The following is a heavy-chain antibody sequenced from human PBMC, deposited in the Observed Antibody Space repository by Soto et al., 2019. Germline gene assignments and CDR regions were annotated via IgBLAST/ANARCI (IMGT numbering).Heavy chain of an antibody. J-gene: IGHJ4*02. D-gene: IGHD3-16*01. CDR3: ARAGPNDYRWGSYCHFDY. Sequence: PGGSLRLSCAASGFTFRGYAMTWVRRAPGKGLEWVSSISVNGDNTNYADSVKGRFTISRDDSKNTLFLQMISLRAEDTAVYYCARAGPNDYRWGSYCHFDYWGQGTPVTVSS. CDR1: GFTFRGYA. CDR2: ISVNGDNT. V-gene: IGHV3-23*01.